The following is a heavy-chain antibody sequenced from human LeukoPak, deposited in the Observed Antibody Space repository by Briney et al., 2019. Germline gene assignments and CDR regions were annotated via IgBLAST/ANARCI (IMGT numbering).Heavy chain of an antibody. V-gene: IGHV3-21*01. CDR3: ARVQSGYYGDLEVADY. CDR2: ISSSSSYI. J-gene: IGHJ4*02. CDR1: GFTFSSYS. Sequence: PGGSLRLSCAASGFTFSSYSMNWVRQAPGKGLEWVSSISSSSSYIYYADSVKGRFTISRDNAKNSLYLQMNSLRAEDTAVYCCARVQSGYYGDLEVADYWGQGTLVTVSS. D-gene: IGHD4-17*01.